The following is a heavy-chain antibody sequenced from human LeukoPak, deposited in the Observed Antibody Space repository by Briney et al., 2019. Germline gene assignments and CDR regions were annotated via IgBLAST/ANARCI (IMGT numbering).Heavy chain of an antibody. CDR1: GFTFSSYS. Sequence: GGSLRLSCAASGFTFSSYSMNWVRQAPGKGLEWVSSISSSSSYIYYADSVKGRFTISRDNAKNSLYLQMNSLRAEDTAVYYCAKSHCSGGSCYADYYYYMDVWGKGTTVTVSS. CDR3: AKSHCSGGSCYADYYYYMDV. CDR2: ISSSSSYI. D-gene: IGHD2-15*01. V-gene: IGHV3-21*01. J-gene: IGHJ6*03.